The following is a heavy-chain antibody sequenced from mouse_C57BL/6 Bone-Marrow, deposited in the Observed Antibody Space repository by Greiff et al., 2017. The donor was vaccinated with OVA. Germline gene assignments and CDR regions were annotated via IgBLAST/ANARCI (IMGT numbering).Heavy chain of an antibody. J-gene: IGHJ1*03. CDR2: ISDGGSYT. CDR3: ARYGSSPYWYFDV. Sequence: EVKLVESGGGLVKPGGSLKLSCAASGFTFSSYAMSWVRQTPEKRLEWVATISDGGSYTYYPDNVKGRFTISRDNAKNNLYLQMSHLKSEDTAMYYCARYGSSPYWYFDVWGTGTTVTVSS. CDR1: GFTFSSYA. D-gene: IGHD1-1*01. V-gene: IGHV5-4*03.